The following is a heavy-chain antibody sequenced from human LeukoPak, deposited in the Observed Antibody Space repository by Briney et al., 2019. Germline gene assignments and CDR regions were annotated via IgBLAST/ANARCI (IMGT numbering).Heavy chain of an antibody. D-gene: IGHD2-21*01. J-gene: IGHJ4*02. CDR2: INHSGST. CDR1: GGSISSYY. Sequence: SETLSLTCTVSGGSISSYYWSWIRQPPGKGLEWIGEINHSGSTNYNPSLKSRVTISVDTSKNQFSLKLSSVTAADTAVYYCARGRVVVNYWGQGTLVTVSS. V-gene: IGHV4-34*01. CDR3: ARGRVVVNY.